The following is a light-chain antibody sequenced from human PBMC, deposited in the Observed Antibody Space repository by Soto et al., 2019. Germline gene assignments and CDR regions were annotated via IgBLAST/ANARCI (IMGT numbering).Light chain of an antibody. CDR3: QSYDSSLSAL. V-gene: IGLV1-40*01. CDR2: GNS. J-gene: IGLJ3*02. CDR1: SSNIGAGYD. Sequence: QSVLTQPPSVSGAPGQRVTISCTGSSSNIGAGYDVHWYQQLPGTAPKLLIYGNSNRPSGVPDRFSGSKSGTSASLAIGGLEAEDVADYYCQSYDSSLSALFGGGTKLTVL.